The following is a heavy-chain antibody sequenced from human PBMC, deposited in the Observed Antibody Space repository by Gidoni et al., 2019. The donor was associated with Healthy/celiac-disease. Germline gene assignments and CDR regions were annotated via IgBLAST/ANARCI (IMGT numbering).Heavy chain of an antibody. J-gene: IGHJ4*02. CDR1: GVTCDDYA. CDR2: ISWNSGSI. CDR3: AKDGGDGYHFNYFDY. Sequence: EVQLVESGGGVVQPGRSLRLAGAAAGVTCDDYAMPWVRQAPGKGLECVSGISWNSGSIGYADSVKGRFTISRDNAKNSLYLQMNSLRAEDTALYSCAKDGGDGYHFNYFDYWGQGTLVTVSS. D-gene: IGHD5-12*01. V-gene: IGHV3-9*01.